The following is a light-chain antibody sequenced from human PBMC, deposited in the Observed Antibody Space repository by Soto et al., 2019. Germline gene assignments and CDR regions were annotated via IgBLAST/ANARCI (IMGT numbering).Light chain of an antibody. CDR2: DTS. V-gene: IGKV3-15*01. CDR3: QQYNNWHPIT. J-gene: IGKJ5*01. CDR1: QSVSIK. Sequence: EIVLTQSPATLSVSPGERATLSCRASQSVSIKLAWYQQKPGQAPSLLIYDTSTRANGIPARFSGSGSGTEFTLTLSSLQSEDFAVYYCQQYNNWHPITFGQGTRLEIK.